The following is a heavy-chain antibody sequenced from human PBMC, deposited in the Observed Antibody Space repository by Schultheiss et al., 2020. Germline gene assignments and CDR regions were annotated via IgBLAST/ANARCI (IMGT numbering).Heavy chain of an antibody. CDR2: MNPQRGNT. CDR1: GSTFASYD. J-gene: IGHJ6*02. Sequence: ASVKVSFKASGSTFASYDINWVRQASGQGLEWMGWMNPQRGNTGYAQKFQGRVTMTRNTSISTVYMELSSLRSEDTAVYYCVRRGVHYYYGLDVWGQGTTVTVSS. CDR3: VRRGVHYYYGLDV. D-gene: IGHD3-10*01. V-gene: IGHV1-8*01.